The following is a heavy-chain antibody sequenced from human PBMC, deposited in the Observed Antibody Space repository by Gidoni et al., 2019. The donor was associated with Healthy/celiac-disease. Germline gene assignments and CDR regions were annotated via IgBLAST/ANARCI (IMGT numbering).Heavy chain of an antibody. Sequence: QLQLQESGSGLVKPSQTLSLTCAVSGGSISSGGYSWGWIRQPPGKGREWIGYIYHRGSTYYNPSLKSRVTISVDRSKNQFSLKLSSVTAADTAVYYCARGGYDFWSGYYGYYYGMDVWGQGTTVTVSS. J-gene: IGHJ6*02. CDR2: IYHRGST. CDR3: ARGGYDFWSGYYGYYYGMDV. D-gene: IGHD3-3*01. CDR1: GGSISSGGYS. V-gene: IGHV4-30-2*01.